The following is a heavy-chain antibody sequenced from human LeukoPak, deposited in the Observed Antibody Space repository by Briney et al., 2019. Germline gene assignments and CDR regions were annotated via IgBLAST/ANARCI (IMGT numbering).Heavy chain of an antibody. CDR1: GYTFTSYG. J-gene: IGHJ4*02. CDR2: ISAYNGNT. Sequence: GASVKVSCKASGYTFTSYGISWVRQAPGQGLEWMGWISAYNGNTNYAQKLQGRVTMTTDTSTSTAYMELRSLRSGDTAVYYCARVGYCSSTSCLDFDYWGQGTLVTVSS. V-gene: IGHV1-18*01. D-gene: IGHD2-2*01. CDR3: ARVGYCSSTSCLDFDY.